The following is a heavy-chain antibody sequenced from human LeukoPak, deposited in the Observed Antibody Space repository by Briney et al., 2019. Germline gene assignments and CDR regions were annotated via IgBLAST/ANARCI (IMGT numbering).Heavy chain of an antibody. D-gene: IGHD6-19*01. CDR1: GYSFTSYW. CDR3: ATWRDIEVASTQAFDI. J-gene: IGHJ3*02. Sequence: GESLKISCKGSGYSFTSYWIGWVRQMPGKGLEWMGIIYPGDSDTRYSPSFQGQVTISADKSISTAFLQWSSLRASDSAIYYCATWRDIEVASTQAFDIWGPGTTVTVSS. V-gene: IGHV5-51*01. CDR2: IYPGDSDT.